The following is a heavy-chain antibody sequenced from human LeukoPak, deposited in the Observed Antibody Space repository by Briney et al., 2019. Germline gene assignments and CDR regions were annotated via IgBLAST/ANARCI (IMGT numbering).Heavy chain of an antibody. CDR3: AKDRAWGAFDY. CDR1: GFTLSSYA. CDR2: ISAGGGST. V-gene: IGHV3-23*01. J-gene: IGHJ4*02. Sequence: DPGGSLRLSCAASGFTLSSYAMSWVRQAPEKGLEWVSGISAGGGSTYYADSVKGRFTISRDNSKNTLYLQMNSLRAGDTAVYYCAKDRAWGAFDYWGQGTLVTVSS. D-gene: IGHD1-26*01.